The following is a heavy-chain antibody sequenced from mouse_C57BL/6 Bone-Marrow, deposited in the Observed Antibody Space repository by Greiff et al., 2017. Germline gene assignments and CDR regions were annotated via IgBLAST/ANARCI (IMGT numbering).Heavy chain of an antibody. D-gene: IGHD2-3*01. V-gene: IGHV5-6*01. CDR2: ISSGGSYT. Sequence: EVMLVESGGDLVKPGGSLKLSCAASGFTFSSYGMSWVRQTPDKRLEWVATISSGGSYTYYPDSVKGRFTISRDNAKNTLYLQMSSLKSEDTAMYYCARQKGWLLHYFDYWGQGTTLTVSS. CDR1: GFTFSSYG. CDR3: ARQKGWLLHYFDY. J-gene: IGHJ2*01.